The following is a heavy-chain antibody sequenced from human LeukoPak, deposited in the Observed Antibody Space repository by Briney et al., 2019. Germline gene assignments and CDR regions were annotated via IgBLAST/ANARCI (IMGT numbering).Heavy chain of an antibody. CDR2: IIPIFGTA. Sequence: ASVKVSCKASGGTFSSYAISSVRHAPGQGLEWMGGIIPIFGTANYAQKFQGRVTITTYESTSTAYMELSSLRSEDTAVYYCARGQWLESFDYWGQGTLVTVSS. CDR3: ARGQWLESFDY. CDR1: GGTFSSYA. D-gene: IGHD6-19*01. J-gene: IGHJ4*02. V-gene: IGHV1-69*05.